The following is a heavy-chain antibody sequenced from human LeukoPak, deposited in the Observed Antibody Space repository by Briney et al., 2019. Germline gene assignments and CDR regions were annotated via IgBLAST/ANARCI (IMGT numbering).Heavy chain of an antibody. CDR1: GFTFSSYW. CDR2: IKQDGSEK. CDR3: ARGGYSSSWRFDY. J-gene: IGHJ4*02. V-gene: IGHV3-7*01. Sequence: TGGSLRLSCAASGFTFSSYWMSWVRQAPGKGLEWVANIKQDGSEKYYVDSVKGRFTISRDNAKNTMYLQMNSLRAEDTAVYYCARGGYSSSWRFDYWGQGTQVTVSS. D-gene: IGHD6-13*01.